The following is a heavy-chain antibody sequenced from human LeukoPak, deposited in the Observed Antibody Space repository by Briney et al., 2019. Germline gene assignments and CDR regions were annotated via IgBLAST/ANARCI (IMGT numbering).Heavy chain of an antibody. D-gene: IGHD3-9*01. V-gene: IGHV3-7*03. J-gene: IGHJ4*02. Sequence: GGSLRLSCAASGFTFSDYWMSWVRQAPGKGLEWVANIKQDGSDKYYVDSVKGRFTISRDNAKNSLYLQMNSLRAEDTALYYCAKGHFDWLFDYWGQGTLVTVSS. CDR2: IKQDGSDK. CDR3: AKGHFDWLFDY. CDR1: GFTFSDYW.